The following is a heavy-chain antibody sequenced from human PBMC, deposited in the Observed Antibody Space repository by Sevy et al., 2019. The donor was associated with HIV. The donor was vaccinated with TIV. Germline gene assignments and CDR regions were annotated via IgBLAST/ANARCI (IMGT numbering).Heavy chain of an antibody. CDR1: GFPFSRHG. J-gene: IGHJ6*02. Sequence: GGSLRLSCAASGFPFSRHGMHWVRQSPGKGLQWVAGISEDGSEKKYADSVKVGFTISRDNSNDTVYLQMSSLRLKDTAVHYSANSRGRYAGSSWLYYYYALDLWGQGTTVTVSS. D-gene: IGHD6-13*01. V-gene: IGHV3-30*18. CDR2: ISEDGSEK. CDR3: ANSRGRYAGSSWLYYYYALDL.